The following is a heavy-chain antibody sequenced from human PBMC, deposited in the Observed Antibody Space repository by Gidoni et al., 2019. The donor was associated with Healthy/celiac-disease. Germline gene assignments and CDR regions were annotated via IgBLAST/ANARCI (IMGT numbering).Heavy chain of an antibody. CDR3: AKDRWTSSAYYGMDV. D-gene: IGHD2-2*01. Sequence: EVQLLESGGGLVQPGGSLRLSCAPPGFTFSSYAMSWVRQAPGKGLEWVSAISGSGGSTYYADSVKGRFTISRDNSKNTLYLQMNSLRAEDTAVYYCAKDRWTSSAYYGMDVWGQGTTVTVSS. J-gene: IGHJ6*02. CDR1: GFTFSSYA. CDR2: ISGSGGST. V-gene: IGHV3-23*01.